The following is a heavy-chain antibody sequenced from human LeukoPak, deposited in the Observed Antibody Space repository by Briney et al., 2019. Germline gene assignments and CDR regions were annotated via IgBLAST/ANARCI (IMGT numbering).Heavy chain of an antibody. J-gene: IGHJ4*02. Sequence: SETLSLTCTVSGGSISGYYWSWIRQPPGKGLEWIGYIYYRASTNYNPSLKSRVTISVDTSKNQFSLKLSSVTAADTAVYYCASAYYYDSSGYDHWGQGTLVTVSS. D-gene: IGHD3-22*01. CDR1: GGSISGYY. CDR3: ASAYYYDSSGYDH. V-gene: IGHV4-59*01. CDR2: IYYRAST.